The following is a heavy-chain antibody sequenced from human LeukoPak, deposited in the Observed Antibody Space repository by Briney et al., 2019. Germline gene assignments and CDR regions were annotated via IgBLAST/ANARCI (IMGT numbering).Heavy chain of an antibody. V-gene: IGHV4-59*08. D-gene: IGHD3-22*01. Sequence: SETLFLTCTVSGGSISSYYWSWFRQPPGKGLEGFGYIYYSGSTNYNPSLKSRVTISVDTSKNQFSLKLSSVTAADTAVYYCARHELSGYYLSFDYWGQGTLVTVSS. J-gene: IGHJ4*02. CDR3: ARHELSGYYLSFDY. CDR1: GGSISSYY. CDR2: IYYSGST.